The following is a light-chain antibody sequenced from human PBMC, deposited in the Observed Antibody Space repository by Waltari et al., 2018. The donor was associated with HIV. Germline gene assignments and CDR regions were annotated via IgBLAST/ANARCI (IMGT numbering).Light chain of an antibody. CDR1: SSDIGYYDY. Sequence: QSALTQPAPVSGSPGQSIVLPSTGSSSDIGYYDYVSWYQQYPGQAPKALIYEVTSRPSGTSSRFSGSKSATTAFLAISKLQTDDEADYFCSSYTRRGTVVFGGGTRLTVL. V-gene: IGLV2-14*01. J-gene: IGLJ2*01. CDR2: EVT. CDR3: SSYTRRGTVV.